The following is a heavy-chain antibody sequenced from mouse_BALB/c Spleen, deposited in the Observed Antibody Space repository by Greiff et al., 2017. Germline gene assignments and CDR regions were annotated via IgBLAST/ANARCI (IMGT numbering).Heavy chain of an antibody. V-gene: IGHV7-3*02. D-gene: IGHD2-1*01. J-gene: IGHJ2*01. CDR1: GFTFTDYY. Sequence: EVMLVESGGGLVQPGGSLRLSCATSGFTFTDYYMSWVRQPPGKALEWLGFIRNKANGYTTEYSASVKGRFTISRDNSQSILYLQMNTLRAEDSATYYCARDRSYGNYYFDYWGQGTTLTVSS. CDR2: IRNKANGYTT. CDR3: ARDRSYGNYYFDY.